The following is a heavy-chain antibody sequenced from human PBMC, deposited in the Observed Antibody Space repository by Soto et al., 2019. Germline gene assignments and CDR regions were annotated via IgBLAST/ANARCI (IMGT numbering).Heavy chain of an antibody. CDR3: AREGVDCGGDCYGDYYYGMDV. V-gene: IGHV4-34*01. D-gene: IGHD2-21*02. Sequence: SETLSLTCAVYGGSFSGYYWSWIRQPPGKGLEWIGEINHSGSTNYNPSLKSRVTISVDTSKNQFSLKLSSVTAADTAVYYCAREGVDCGGDCYGDYYYGMDVWGQGTTVTVSS. CDR2: INHSGST. CDR1: GGSFSGYY. J-gene: IGHJ6*02.